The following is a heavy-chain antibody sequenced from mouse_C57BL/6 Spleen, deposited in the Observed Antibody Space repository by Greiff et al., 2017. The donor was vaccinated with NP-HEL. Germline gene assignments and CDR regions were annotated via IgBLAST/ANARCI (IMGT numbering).Heavy chain of an antibody. D-gene: IGHD4-1*01. Sequence: EVQLQQSGPELVKPGASVKISCKASGYTFTDYYMNWVKQSHGKSLEWIGDINPNNGGTSYNQKFKGKATLTVDKSSSTAYMELRSLTSEDSAVYYCARSETGTFFAYWGQGTLVTVSA. CDR3: ARSETGTFFAY. J-gene: IGHJ3*01. CDR2: INPNNGGT. CDR1: GYTFTDYY. V-gene: IGHV1-26*01.